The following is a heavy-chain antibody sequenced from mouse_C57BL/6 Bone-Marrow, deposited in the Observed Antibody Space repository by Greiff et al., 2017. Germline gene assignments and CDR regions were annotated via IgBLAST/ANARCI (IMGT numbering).Heavy chain of an antibody. CDR1: GYTFTDYN. D-gene: IGHD2-5*01. Sequence: EVKLMESGPELVKPGASVKIPCKASGYTFTDYNMDWVKQSHGKSLEWIGDINPNNGGTIYNQKFKGKATLTVDKSSSTAYMELRSLTSEDTAVYYCARYYYSNNYYAMDYWGQGTLVTVSS. V-gene: IGHV1-18*01. CDR3: ARYYYSNNYYAMDY. J-gene: IGHJ4*01. CDR2: INPNNGGT.